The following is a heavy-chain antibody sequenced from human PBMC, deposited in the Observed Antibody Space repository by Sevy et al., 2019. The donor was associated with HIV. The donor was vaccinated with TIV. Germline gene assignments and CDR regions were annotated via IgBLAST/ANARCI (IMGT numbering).Heavy chain of an antibody. CDR3: AKEPDYSSSWYGGC. CDR2: ISYDGSNK. Sequence: GGSLRLSCAASGFTFSSYGMHWVRQAPGKGLEWVAVISYDGSNKYYADSVKGRFTISRDNSKNTLYLQMNSLRAEDTAVYYCAKEPDYSSSWYGGCWGQGTLVTVSS. J-gene: IGHJ4*02. CDR1: GFTFSSYG. V-gene: IGHV3-30*18. D-gene: IGHD6-13*01.